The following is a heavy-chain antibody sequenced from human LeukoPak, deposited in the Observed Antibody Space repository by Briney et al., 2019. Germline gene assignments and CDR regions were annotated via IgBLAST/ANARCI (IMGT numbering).Heavy chain of an antibody. CDR1: GYTFTGYY. Sequence: ASVKVSCKASGYTFTGYYMHWVRQAPGQGLEWMGWINPNSGGTNYAQKFQGRVTMTRDTSISTAYMELSRLRSDDTAVYYCARDGKQWLVRAHFDYWGQGTLGTVSS. CDR3: ARDGKQWLVRAHFDY. J-gene: IGHJ4*02. D-gene: IGHD6-19*01. V-gene: IGHV1-2*02. CDR2: INPNSGGT.